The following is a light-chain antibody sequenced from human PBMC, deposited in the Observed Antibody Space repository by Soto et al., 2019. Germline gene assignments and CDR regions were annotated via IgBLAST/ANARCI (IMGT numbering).Light chain of an antibody. CDR1: QSLVHSDGIAY. V-gene: IGKV2-28*01. J-gene: IGKJ1*01. CDR2: LGS. Sequence: DVVMTQSPLSLPVSLGQPASISCRSSQSLVHSDGIAYLNWCLQKPGQSPQLLIYLGSNRASGVPDRFSGSGSGTDFTLKISRVEAEDVGVYYCMQPLQSWTFGQGTKVDMK. CDR3: MQPLQSWT.